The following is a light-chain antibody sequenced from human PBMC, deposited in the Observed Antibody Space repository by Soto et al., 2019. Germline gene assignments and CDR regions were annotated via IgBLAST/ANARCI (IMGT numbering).Light chain of an antibody. J-gene: IGKJ1*01. CDR2: DAS. V-gene: IGKV1-5*01. CDR3: QQYNSYWT. CDR1: QSISSW. Sequence: DIQMTQSPSTLSASVGDRVTITCRASQSISSWLAWYQQKPGKAPKLLIYDASSLESGVPSRFRGSGSGTEFTLTISSRQPEDFANYYCQQYNSYWTFGQGTKVEIK.